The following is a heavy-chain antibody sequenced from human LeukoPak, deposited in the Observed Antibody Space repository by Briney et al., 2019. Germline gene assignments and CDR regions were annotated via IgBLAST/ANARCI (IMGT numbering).Heavy chain of an antibody. CDR2: IYYSGST. Sequence: SETLSLTCIVSGGSISSYYWSWIRQPPGKGLEWIGYIYYSGSTYYNPSPTSRVTISVDTSKNQFSLKLSSVTAADTAVYYCARHKDYYYSYMDVWGKGTTVTISS. CDR1: GGSISSYY. V-gene: IGHV4-59*08. J-gene: IGHJ6*03. CDR3: ARHKDYYYSYMDV.